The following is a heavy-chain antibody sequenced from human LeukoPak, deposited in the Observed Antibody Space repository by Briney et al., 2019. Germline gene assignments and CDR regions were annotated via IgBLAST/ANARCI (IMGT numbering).Heavy chain of an antibody. Sequence: GGSLRLYCPASGLTFSDYYMSWIRQAPGKGLEWLSYINIGGTNTHYADSVKGQFTTSRDNAKKSLYLDMTNLRGEDTAVYYCATDGAGFDTWGQGVLVTVSS. CDR1: GLTFSDYY. CDR2: INIGGTNT. V-gene: IGHV3-11*01. J-gene: IGHJ5*02. CDR3: ATDGAGFDT.